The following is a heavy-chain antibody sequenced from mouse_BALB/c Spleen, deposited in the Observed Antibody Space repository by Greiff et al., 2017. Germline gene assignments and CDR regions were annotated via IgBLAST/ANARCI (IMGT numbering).Heavy chain of an antibody. CDR3: ARGDGYYEGFAY. CDR1: GYSFTGYY. Sequence: EVQLQQSGAELVRPGASVKISCKASGYSFTGYYMHWVKQSHVKSLEWIGRINPYNGATSYNQNFKDKASLTVDKSSSTAYMELHSLTSEDSAVYYCARGDGYYEGFAYWGQGTLVTVSA. D-gene: IGHD2-3*01. CDR2: INPYNGAT. V-gene: IGHV1-31*01. J-gene: IGHJ3*01.